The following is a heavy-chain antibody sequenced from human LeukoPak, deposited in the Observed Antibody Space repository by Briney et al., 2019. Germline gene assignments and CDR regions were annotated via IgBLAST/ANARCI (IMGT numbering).Heavy chain of an antibody. CDR2: INSDGSST. CDR1: GFTFSSYW. V-gene: IGHV3-74*01. Sequence: GSLGLSCVASGFTFSSYWMHWVRQAPGKGLVWVSHINSDGSSTNYADSVKGRFTISRDNAKNTLYLQMNSLRAEDTAVYYCARGGSGSYYNYLDYWGQGTLVTVSS. CDR3: ARGGSGSYYNYLDY. D-gene: IGHD3-10*01. J-gene: IGHJ4*02.